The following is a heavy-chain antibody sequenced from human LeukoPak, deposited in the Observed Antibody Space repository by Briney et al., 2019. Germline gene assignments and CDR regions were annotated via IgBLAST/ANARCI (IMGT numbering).Heavy chain of an antibody. J-gene: IGHJ4*02. Sequence: GGSLRLSCAASGFIFSSHSMNWVRQAPGKGLEWVSSISSSGSYIYYADSVKGRFTISRDNAKNSLYLQMNSLRAEDTAVYYCARERYDDYGEAVDYWGQGTLVTVSP. V-gene: IGHV3-21*01. CDR1: GFIFSSHS. D-gene: IGHD4-17*01. CDR2: ISSSGSYI. CDR3: ARERYDDYGEAVDY.